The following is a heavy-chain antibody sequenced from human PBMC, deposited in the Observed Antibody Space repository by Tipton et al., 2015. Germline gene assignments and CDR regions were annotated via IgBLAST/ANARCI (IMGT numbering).Heavy chain of an antibody. J-gene: IGHJ6*02. CDR3: ARDQNPAGRYTGMDV. V-gene: IGHV6-1*01. D-gene: IGHD2-2*02. CDR2: TYYRSKWYT. Sequence: TLSLTCAISGDSVSSNTATWNWIRQPPSRGLEWLGRTYYRSKWYTNYAVSVKGRIRIDPDTSKNHFSLHLNSVTPEDTGVFYCARDQNPAGRYTGMDVWGQGTTVTVSS. CDR1: GDSVSSNTAT.